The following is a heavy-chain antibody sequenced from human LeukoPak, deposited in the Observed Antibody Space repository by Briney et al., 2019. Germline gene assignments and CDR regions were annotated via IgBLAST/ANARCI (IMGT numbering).Heavy chain of an antibody. J-gene: IGHJ6*04. Sequence: SETLSLTCAVYRGSLSGYYWSWIRQPPGKGLEWIGEINHSGSTNYNPSLKSRVTISVDTSKNQFSLKLSSVTAADTAVYYCARNSRPRYCSSTSCYAYYYYYGMDVWGKGSTVTVSS. V-gene: IGHV4-34*01. CDR3: ARNSRPRYCSSTSCYAYYYYYGMDV. CDR1: RGSLSGYY. CDR2: INHSGST. D-gene: IGHD2-2*01.